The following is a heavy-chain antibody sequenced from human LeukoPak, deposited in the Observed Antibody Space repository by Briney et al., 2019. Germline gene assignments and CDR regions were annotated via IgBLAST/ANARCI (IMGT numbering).Heavy chain of an antibody. CDR3: ARTRYDFWSGYEYYFDY. V-gene: IGHV7-4-1*01. D-gene: IGHD3-3*01. CDR1: GYTFTGYY. CDR2: INTYTGNP. J-gene: IGHJ4*02. Sequence: GASVKVSCKASGYTFTGYYMHWVRQAPGQGLEWMGWINTYTGNPTYAQGFTGRFVFSLDTSVSTAYLQIRSLKAEDTAVYYCARTRYDFWSGYEYYFDYWGQGTLVTVSS.